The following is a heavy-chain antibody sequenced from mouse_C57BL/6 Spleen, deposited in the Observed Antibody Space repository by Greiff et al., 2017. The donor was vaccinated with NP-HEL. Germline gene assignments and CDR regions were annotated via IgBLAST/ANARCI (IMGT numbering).Heavy chain of an antibody. CDR3: ARDARTGTLDY. CDR2: INYDGSST. J-gene: IGHJ2*01. CDR1: GFTFSDYY. V-gene: IGHV5-16*01. Sequence: EVQLVESEGGLVQPGSSMKLSCTASGFTFSDYYMAWVRQVPEKGLEWVANINYDGSSTYYLDSLKSRFIISRDNAKNILYLQMSSLKSEDTATYYCARDARTGTLDYWGQGTTLTVSS. D-gene: IGHD4-1*01.